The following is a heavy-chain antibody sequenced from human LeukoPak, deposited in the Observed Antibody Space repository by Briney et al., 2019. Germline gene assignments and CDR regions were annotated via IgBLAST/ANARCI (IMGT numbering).Heavy chain of an antibody. CDR1: GYTFTGYY. CDR3: ARGYSSSSFDY. Sequence: GASVKVSCKASGYTFTGYYMHWVRQAPGQGLEWMGWISAYNGNTNYAQKLQGRVTMTTDTSTSTAYMELRSLRSDDTAVYYCARGYSSSSFDYWGQGTLVTVSS. D-gene: IGHD6-6*01. CDR2: ISAYNGNT. J-gene: IGHJ4*02. V-gene: IGHV1-18*04.